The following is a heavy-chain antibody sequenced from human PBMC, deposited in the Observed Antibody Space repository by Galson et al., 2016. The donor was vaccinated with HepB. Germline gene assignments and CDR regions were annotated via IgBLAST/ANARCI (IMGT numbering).Heavy chain of an antibody. V-gene: IGHV3-15*01. CDR2: IKSKTDGGTT. Sequence: SLRLSCAASGITFTNAWMNWVRQAPGKGLEWVGRIKSKTDGGTTEYAAPVKGRFTISRDDSQYMLYLQMNSLTTEDTAIYYCTNGGPNFVVGYWGQGTLITVSS. D-gene: IGHD3-9*01. J-gene: IGHJ4*02. CDR1: GITFTNAW. CDR3: TNGGPNFVVGY.